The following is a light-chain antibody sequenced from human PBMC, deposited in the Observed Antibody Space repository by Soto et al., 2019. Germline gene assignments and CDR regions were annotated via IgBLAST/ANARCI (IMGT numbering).Light chain of an antibody. CDR1: SSNIGNNA. CDR3: AAWDDSLNGVV. CDR2: YDD. V-gene: IGLV1-36*01. J-gene: IGLJ2*01. Sequence: QSALTQPPSVSAAPRQRVTISCSGSSSNIGNNAVNWYQQLPGKAPKLLIYYDDLLPSGVSDRFSGSKSGTSASLAISGLQSEDEADYYCAAWDDSLNGVVFGGGTKVTVL.